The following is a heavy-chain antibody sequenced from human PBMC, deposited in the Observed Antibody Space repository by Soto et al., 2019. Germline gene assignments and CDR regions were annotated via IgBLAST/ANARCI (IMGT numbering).Heavy chain of an antibody. CDR2: ISGSGGST. V-gene: IGHV3-23*01. CDR1: GFTFSSYA. D-gene: IGHD3-22*01. CDR3: ARSDSSGYYYVGPSYFDY. J-gene: IGHJ4*02. Sequence: GGSLRLSCAASGFTFSSYAMSWVRQAPGEGLEWVSAISGSGGSTYYADSVKGRFTISRDNSKNTLYLQMNSLRAEDTAVYYCARSDSSGYYYVGPSYFDYWGQGTLVTVSS.